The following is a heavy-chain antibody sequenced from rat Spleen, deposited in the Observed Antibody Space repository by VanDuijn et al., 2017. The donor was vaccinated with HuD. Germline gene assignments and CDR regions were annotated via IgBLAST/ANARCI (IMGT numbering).Heavy chain of an antibody. V-gene: IGHV3-1*01. J-gene: IGHJ2*01. CDR1: GYYITSNY. Sequence: EVQLQESGPGLVKPSQSISLTCSVTGYYITSNYWGWIRKFPGNEMEWIGHISYSGSTNYNPSLKSRNSITRDTSKNQVFLQLNSVTTDDTATYYCAWGNSFDYWGQGVMVTVSS. CDR3: AWGNSFDY. CDR2: ISYSGST.